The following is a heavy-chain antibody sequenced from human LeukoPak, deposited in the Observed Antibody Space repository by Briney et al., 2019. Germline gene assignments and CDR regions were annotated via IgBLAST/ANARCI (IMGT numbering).Heavy chain of an antibody. Sequence: SETLSLTCAVYGGSFSGYYWSWIRQPPGKGLEWIGEINHSGSTNYNPSLKSRVTISVDTSKNQFSLKLSSVTAADTAVYYCARLRRLRYFDWLLYGFDYWGQGTLVTVSS. V-gene: IGHV4-34*01. CDR3: ARLRRLRYFDWLLYGFDY. J-gene: IGHJ4*02. CDR2: INHSGST. D-gene: IGHD3-9*01. CDR1: GGSFSGYY.